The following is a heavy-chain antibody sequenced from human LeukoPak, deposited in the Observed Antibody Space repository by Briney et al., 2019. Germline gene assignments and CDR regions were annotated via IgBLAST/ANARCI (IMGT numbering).Heavy chain of an antibody. V-gene: IGHV3-9*01. CDR3: AKDMAGGMGGAFDI. Sequence: GGSLRLSCAASGFTFDDYAMHWVRQAPGKGLEWVSGISWNSGSIGYADSVKGRFTISRDNAKNSLYLQMNSLRAEDTALYYCAKDMAGGMGGAFDIWGQGTMVTVSS. CDR2: ISWNSGSI. CDR1: GFTFDDYA. D-gene: IGHD6-13*01. J-gene: IGHJ3*02.